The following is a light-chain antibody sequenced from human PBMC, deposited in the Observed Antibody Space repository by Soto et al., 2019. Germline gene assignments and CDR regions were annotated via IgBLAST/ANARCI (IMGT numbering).Light chain of an antibody. V-gene: IGLV1-40*01. J-gene: IGLJ3*02. CDR2: TNT. CDR3: QSYYKSLSGVV. Sequence: QSVLTQPPSVSGAPGQRVTIFCTGSSSNIGAGYDVHWYQQLPGTAPRLLIYTNTNRPSGVPDRFSGSKSGTSASLAITGLQAEDEADDYCQSYYKSLSGVVFAGGTKLTVL. CDR1: SSNIGAGYD.